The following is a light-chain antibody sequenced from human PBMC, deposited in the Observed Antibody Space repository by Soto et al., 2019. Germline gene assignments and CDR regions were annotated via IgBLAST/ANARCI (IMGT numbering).Light chain of an antibody. Sequence: EMVLTQSQGTLSLSPGERATLSCSASQSVSSSYLAWYQQKPGQAPRLLIYGASSRATGIPDRFSGSGSGTDFTLTISRLEPEDFAVYYCQQYGSSPYTFGQGTKLEIK. J-gene: IGKJ2*01. V-gene: IGKV3-20*01. CDR3: QQYGSSPYT. CDR2: GAS. CDR1: QSVSSSY.